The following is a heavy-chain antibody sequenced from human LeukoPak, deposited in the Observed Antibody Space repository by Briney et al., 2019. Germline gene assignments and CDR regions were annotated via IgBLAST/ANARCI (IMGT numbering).Heavy chain of an antibody. CDR2: ISGSGDRT. D-gene: IGHD3-16*01. V-gene: IGHV3-23*01. J-gene: IGHJ4*02. CDR1: GFTFSSYA. Sequence: GGSLRLTCAASGFTFSSYAMSWVRQAPGKGLEWVSTISGSGDRTSYADSVKGRFTISRDNSKNTVYLQLSSLRAADTAVYFCAKRRDYDDYSYSRFYLESWGQGTLVTVSS. CDR3: AKRRDYDDYSYSRFYLES.